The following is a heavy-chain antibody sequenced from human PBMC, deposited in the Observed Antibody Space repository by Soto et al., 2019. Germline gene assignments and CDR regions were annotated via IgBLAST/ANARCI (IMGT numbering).Heavy chain of an antibody. J-gene: IGHJ5*02. CDR1: GGSISSSNW. CDR2: IYHSGST. Sequence: PSETLSLTCAVSGGSISSSNWWSWVRQPPGKGLEWIGEIYHSGSTNYNPSLKSRVTISVDKSKNQFSLKLSSVTAADTAVYYCARDITMVRGRITENWFDPWGQGTLVTVSS. CDR3: ARDITMVRGRITENWFDP. V-gene: IGHV4-4*02. D-gene: IGHD3-10*01.